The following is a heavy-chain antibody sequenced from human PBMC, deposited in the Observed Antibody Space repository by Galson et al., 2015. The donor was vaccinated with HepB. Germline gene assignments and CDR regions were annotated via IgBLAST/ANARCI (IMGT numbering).Heavy chain of an antibody. J-gene: IGHJ4*02. D-gene: IGHD6-19*01. V-gene: IGHV1-2*02. CDR1: GYTFTGHY. Sequence: SCKASGYTFTGHYMHWVRQAPGQGLEWMGWINPNSGGTNYAQKFQGRVTMTRDTSISTAYMELSRLRSDDTAVYYCARDLYSSGSPDYWGQGTLVTVSS. CDR2: INPNSGGT. CDR3: ARDLYSSGSPDY.